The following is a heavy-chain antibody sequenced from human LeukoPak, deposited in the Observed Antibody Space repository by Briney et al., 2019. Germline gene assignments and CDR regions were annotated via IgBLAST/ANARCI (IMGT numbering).Heavy chain of an antibody. V-gene: IGHV4-59*01. CDR1: GGSISNYC. Sequence: SETLSLICTVSGGSISNYCWSWIRQPPGKGLEWIGYIYYSGSTNYNPSLKSRVTISVDTSKNQFSLRLSSVTAADTAVYYCARFTSDSSGYADYWGQGTLVTVSS. CDR2: IYYSGST. J-gene: IGHJ4*02. CDR3: ARFTSDSSGYADY. D-gene: IGHD3-22*01.